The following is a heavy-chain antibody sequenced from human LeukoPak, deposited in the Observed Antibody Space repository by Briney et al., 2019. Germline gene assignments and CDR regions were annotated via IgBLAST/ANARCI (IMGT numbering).Heavy chain of an antibody. D-gene: IGHD3-3*01. CDR1: GYTFTSYY. Sequence: ASVKVSCKASGYTFTSYYMHWVRQAPGQGLEWMGIINPSGGSTSYAQKFQGRVTMTRDTSTSTVYMELSSLRSEDTAVYYCARAFAQNDFWSGYSLRGPYNWFDPWGQGTLVTVSS. J-gene: IGHJ5*02. CDR2: INPSGGST. CDR3: ARAFAQNDFWSGYSLRGPYNWFDP. V-gene: IGHV1-46*01.